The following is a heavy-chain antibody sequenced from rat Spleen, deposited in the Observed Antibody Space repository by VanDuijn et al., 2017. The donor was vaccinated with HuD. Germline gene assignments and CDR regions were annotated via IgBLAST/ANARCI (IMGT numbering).Heavy chain of an antibody. CDR1: GFTFNYYW. V-gene: IGHV5-31*01. CDR3: VRQGYLRDWYFDF. CDR2: ITGSGDTT. Sequence: EVQLVESGGGLVQPGRSLKLSCVASGFTFNYYWMTWIRQAPGKGLEWVATITGSGDTTFYPDSVTGRFTISRHDAKSTLYLVMDSLRSEDTATYYCVRQGYLRDWYFDFWGPGTMVTVSS. D-gene: IGHD2-7*01. J-gene: IGHJ1*01.